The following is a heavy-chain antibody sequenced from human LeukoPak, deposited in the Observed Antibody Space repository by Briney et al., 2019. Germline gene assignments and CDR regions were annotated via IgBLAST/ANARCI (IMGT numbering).Heavy chain of an antibody. D-gene: IGHD6-13*01. CDR2: IKQDGSEK. Sequence: PGGSLRLSCAACGFTFSTYWMSWVRQAPGKGLEWVANIKQDGSEKYYIDSVKGRFTISRDNAKNSLYLQMNSLRAEDTAMYYCARDSAGNDYWGQGTLVTASS. CDR3: ARDSAGNDY. J-gene: IGHJ4*02. V-gene: IGHV3-7*01. CDR1: GFTFSTYW.